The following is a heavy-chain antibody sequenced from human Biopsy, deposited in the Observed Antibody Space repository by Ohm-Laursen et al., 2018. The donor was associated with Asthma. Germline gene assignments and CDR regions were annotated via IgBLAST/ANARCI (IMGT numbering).Heavy chain of an antibody. CDR3: AREVKMAY. Sequence: SLRLSCSAAGFTVSDYHMSWIRQTRGRALEWISYIGSRITDAIYYADSVKGRFTISRDNAKNSVFLQMNSLRAEDTGVYYCAREVKMAYWGRGTLVTVSS. D-gene: IGHD2-8*01. V-gene: IGHV3-11*01. J-gene: IGHJ4*02. CDR1: GFTVSDYH. CDR2: IGSRITDAI.